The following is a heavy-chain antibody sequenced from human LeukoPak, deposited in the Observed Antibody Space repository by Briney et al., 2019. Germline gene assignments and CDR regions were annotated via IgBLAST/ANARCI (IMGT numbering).Heavy chain of an antibody. D-gene: IGHD3-10*01. CDR3: ARGSPYGRNWFDP. Sequence: KPSETLSLTSAVYGGSFSGYYWSWIRQPPGKGLEWIGEINHSGSTNYNPSLKSRVTISVDTSKNQFSLKLSSVTAADTAVYYCARGSPYGRNWFDPWGQGTLVTVSS. V-gene: IGHV4-34*01. CDR2: INHSGST. J-gene: IGHJ5*02. CDR1: GGSFSGYY.